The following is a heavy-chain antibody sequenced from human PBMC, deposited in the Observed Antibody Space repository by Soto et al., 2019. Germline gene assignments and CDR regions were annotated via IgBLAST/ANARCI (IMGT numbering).Heavy chain of an antibody. CDR2: INAGNGNT. D-gene: IGHD4-17*01. J-gene: IGHJ5*02. CDR3: ARHDYGDYSGFDP. Sequence: QVQLVQSGAEVKKRGASVKVSCKASGYTFTSYAMHWVRKAPGQRLEWMGWINAGNGNTKYSQKFQGRVTITRDTSASTAYMELSSLRSEDTAVYYCARHDYGDYSGFDPWGQGTLVTVSS. CDR1: GYTFTSYA. V-gene: IGHV1-3*01.